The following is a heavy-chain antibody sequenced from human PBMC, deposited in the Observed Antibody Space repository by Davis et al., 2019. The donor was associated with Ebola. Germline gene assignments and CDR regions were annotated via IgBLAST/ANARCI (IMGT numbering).Heavy chain of an antibody. Sequence: GGSLRLSCAASGFTFSSYWMSWVRQPPGKGLEWVSNIKQDGSEKYYVDSVKGRFTISRDNPKNSLYLQMNSLRAEDKAVYYCARNLPWDIGVVEATSPIDYWGQGTLVTVSS. V-gene: IGHV3-7*03. CDR1: GFTFSSYW. CDR3: ARNLPWDIGVVEATSPIDY. D-gene: IGHD2-15*01. CDR2: IKQDGSEK. J-gene: IGHJ4*02.